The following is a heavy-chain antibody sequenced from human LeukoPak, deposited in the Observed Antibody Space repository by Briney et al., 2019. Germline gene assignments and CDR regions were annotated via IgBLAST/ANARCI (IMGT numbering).Heavy chain of an antibody. V-gene: IGHV3-23*01. CDR3: ARDSGSYLLPTDY. J-gene: IGHJ4*02. Sequence: PGGSLRLSCAASGFTFSTYAMTWVRQAPGKGLEWVSSITANGGSTYYADSVEGRFTISRDNSKNTLYLQMNSLRADDTAVYHCARDSGSYLLPTDYWGQGALATVSS. CDR2: ITANGGST. CDR1: GFTFSTYA. D-gene: IGHD1-26*01.